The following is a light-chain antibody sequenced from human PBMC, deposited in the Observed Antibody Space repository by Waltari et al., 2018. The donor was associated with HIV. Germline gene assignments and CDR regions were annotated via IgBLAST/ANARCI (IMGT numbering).Light chain of an antibody. CDR1: QTVNSY. V-gene: IGKV3-11*01. Sequence: EIVLTQSPATLSLSPGARATLSCRTSQTVNSYLAWYQHRPGQAPRLLIYDASTRATGVPARFSGSGSGTHFTLTISGLEPEDFAVYYCHQGTFGPGTKVNV. CDR3: HQGT. CDR2: DAS. J-gene: IGKJ3*01.